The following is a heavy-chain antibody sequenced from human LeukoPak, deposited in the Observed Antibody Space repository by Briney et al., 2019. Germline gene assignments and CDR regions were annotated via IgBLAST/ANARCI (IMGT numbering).Heavy chain of an antibody. Sequence: PGRSLRLSCAASGFTFSSYAMHWVRQAPGKGLEWVAVISYDGSNKYYADSVKGRFTISRDNSKNTLYLQMNSLRAEDTAVYYCAKLFPYYFDYWGQGTLVTVSS. D-gene: IGHD2-21*01. V-gene: IGHV3-30*04. J-gene: IGHJ4*02. CDR3: AKLFPYYFDY. CDR2: ISYDGSNK. CDR1: GFTFSSYA.